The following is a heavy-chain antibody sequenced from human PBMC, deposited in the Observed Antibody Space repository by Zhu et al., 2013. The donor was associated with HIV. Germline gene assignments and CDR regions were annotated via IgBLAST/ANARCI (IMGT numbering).Heavy chain of an antibody. V-gene: IGHV1-69*01. J-gene: IGHJ4*02. CDR2: ITPMFGTP. CDR1: GGTFSSYA. CDR3: ASGIIPSESEIDY. Sequence: QVQLVQSGAEVKKPGSSVKVSCKASGGTFSSYAISWVRQAPGQGLEWMGGITPMFGTPNYAQEFQGRVTITADESTTTAHMELSSLRFEDTAVYYCASGIIPSESEIDYWGQGTLVTVSS. D-gene: IGHD2-2*01.